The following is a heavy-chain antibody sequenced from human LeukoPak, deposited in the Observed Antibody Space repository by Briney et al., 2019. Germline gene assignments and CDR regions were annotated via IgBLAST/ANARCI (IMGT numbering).Heavy chain of an antibody. CDR3: AAIPVWVVVPAAQFDY. J-gene: IGHJ4*02. CDR2: FDPEDGET. CDR1: GYTLTELS. Sequence: ASVKVSCKVSGYTLTELSMHWVRQAPGKGLEWMGGFDPEDGETMYAQKFQGRVTMAEDTSTDTAYMELSSLRSEDTAVYYCAAIPVWVVVPAAQFDYWGQGTLVTVSS. V-gene: IGHV1-24*01. D-gene: IGHD2-2*01.